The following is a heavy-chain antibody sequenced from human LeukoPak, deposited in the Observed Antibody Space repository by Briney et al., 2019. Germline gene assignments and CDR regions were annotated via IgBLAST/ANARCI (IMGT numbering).Heavy chain of an antibody. CDR3: GGVRGQIDP. V-gene: IGHV3-30*03. CDR1: GFTFSSYG. Sequence: GESLKISCAASGFTFSSYGMHWVRQAPGKGLEWEAVISYDGSNKYYADSVKGRFAISRDNSKNTLYLQMNSLRAEDTAVYYCGGVRGQIDPWGQGTLVTVSS. J-gene: IGHJ5*02. CDR2: ISYDGSNK. D-gene: IGHD3-10*01.